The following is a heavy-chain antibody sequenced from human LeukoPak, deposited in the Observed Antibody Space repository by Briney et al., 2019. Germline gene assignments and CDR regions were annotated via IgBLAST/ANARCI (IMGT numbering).Heavy chain of an antibody. J-gene: IGHJ1*01. Sequence: ASVKVSCEASGYTFTSYGISWVRQAPGQGLEWMGWISAYNGNTNYAQKLQGRVTMTTDTSTSTAYMELRSLRSDDTAVYYCARVAGIAVAGTYFQHWGQGTLVTVSS. CDR1: GYTFTSYG. CDR3: ARVAGIAVAGTYFQH. V-gene: IGHV1-18*01. CDR2: ISAYNGNT. D-gene: IGHD6-19*01.